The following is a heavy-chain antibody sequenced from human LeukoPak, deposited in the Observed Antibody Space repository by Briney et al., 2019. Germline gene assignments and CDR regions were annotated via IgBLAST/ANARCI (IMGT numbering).Heavy chain of an antibody. CDR3: ARTPITISPYNWFDP. CDR2: IIPIFGTA. Sequence: SVKVSCKASGGTFSSYAISWVRQAPGQGLEWVGRIIPIFGTANYAQKFQGRVTITTDESTSTAYMELSSLRSEGTAVYYCARTPITISPYNWFDPWGQGTLVTVSS. V-gene: IGHV1-69*05. CDR1: GGTFSSYA. J-gene: IGHJ5*02. D-gene: IGHD3-3*01.